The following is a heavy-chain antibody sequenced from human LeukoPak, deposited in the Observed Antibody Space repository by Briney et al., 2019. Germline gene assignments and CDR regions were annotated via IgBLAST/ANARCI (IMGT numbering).Heavy chain of an antibody. Sequence: ASVKVSCKASGYTFTSYYMHWVRQATGQGREWMGIINPSGGSTSYAQKFQGRVTMTRDTSTSTVYMELSSLRSEDTAVYYCASHYGDYGVGWFDPWGQGTLVTVSS. J-gene: IGHJ5*02. V-gene: IGHV1-46*01. CDR2: INPSGGST. CDR1: GYTFTSYY. CDR3: ASHYGDYGVGWFDP. D-gene: IGHD4-17*01.